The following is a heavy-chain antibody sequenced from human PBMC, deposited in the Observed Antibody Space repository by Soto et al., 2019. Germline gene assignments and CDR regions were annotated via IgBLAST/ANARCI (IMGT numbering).Heavy chain of an antibody. CDR2: INPGNASP. CDR3: ARGSSSGSGGTGVLNV. D-gene: IGHD3-10*01. J-gene: IGHJ3*01. Sequence: QVQLAQSGAEVKKPGASVKVSCQASGYTFTKHYMHWVRQAPGQGLEWMGVINPGNASPRYAQQVQGRVTVTSDTSTSTVGMELTSLTSDDTAVYYCARGSSSGSGGTGVLNVWGQGTMVTVSS. CDR1: GYTFTKHY. V-gene: IGHV1-46*01.